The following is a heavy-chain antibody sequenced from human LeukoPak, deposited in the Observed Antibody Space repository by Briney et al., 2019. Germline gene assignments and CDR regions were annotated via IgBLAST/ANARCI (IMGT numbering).Heavy chain of an antibody. V-gene: IGHV1-2*02. CDR2: INPNSGGT. J-gene: IGHJ4*02. CDR3: ARDTNYGGNSGSY. D-gene: IGHD4-23*01. CDR1: GYTFTGYY. Sequence: GASVKVSCKASGYTFTGYYMHWVRQAPGQGLEWMGWINPNSGGTNYAQKFQGRVTMTRDTSISTAYMELSRLRSDDTAVYYCARDTNYGGNSGSYWGQGTLVTVSS.